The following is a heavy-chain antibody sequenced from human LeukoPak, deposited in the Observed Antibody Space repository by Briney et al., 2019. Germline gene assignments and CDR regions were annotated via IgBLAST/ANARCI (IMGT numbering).Heavy chain of an antibody. CDR3: ARGGVSPDYYDSSGYPPMYYFDY. CDR1: GGSFSGYY. CDR2: INHSGST. J-gene: IGHJ4*02. V-gene: IGHV4-34*01. Sequence: SETLSLTCAVYGGSFSGYYWSWIRQPPGKGLEWIGEINHSGSTNYNPSLKSRVTISVDTSKNQFSLRLSSVTAADTAVYYCARGGVSPDYYDSSGYPPMYYFDYWGQGTLVTVSS. D-gene: IGHD3-22*01.